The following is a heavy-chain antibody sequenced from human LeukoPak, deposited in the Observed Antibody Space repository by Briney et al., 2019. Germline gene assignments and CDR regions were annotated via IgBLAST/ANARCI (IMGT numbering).Heavy chain of an antibody. D-gene: IGHD6-19*01. CDR2: ISGSGGST. CDR3: AKDQGPMYSSGWYDRDAFDI. CDR1: GFTFSSYA. Sequence: PGGSLRLSCAASGFTFSSYAMSWVRQAPGKGLEWVSAISGSGGSTYYADSVKGRFTISRDNSKNTLYLQMNSLRAEDTAVYYCAKDQGPMYSSGWYDRDAFDIWGQGTMVTVSS. V-gene: IGHV3-23*01. J-gene: IGHJ3*02.